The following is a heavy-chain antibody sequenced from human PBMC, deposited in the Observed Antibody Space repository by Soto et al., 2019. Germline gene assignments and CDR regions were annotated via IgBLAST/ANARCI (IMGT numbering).Heavy chain of an antibody. Sequence: SGGSLRLSCAASGFTFSSYAMSWVRQAPGKGLEWVSAISGSGGSTYYADSVKGRFTISRDNSKNTLYLEMSSLRAEDTAVYFCAKDLSYCSGGGCYQHDGSDKWGQGTLVTVSS. D-gene: IGHD2-15*01. CDR3: AKDLSYCSGGGCYQHDGSDK. J-gene: IGHJ4*02. V-gene: IGHV3-23*01. CDR1: GFTFSSYA. CDR2: ISGSGGST.